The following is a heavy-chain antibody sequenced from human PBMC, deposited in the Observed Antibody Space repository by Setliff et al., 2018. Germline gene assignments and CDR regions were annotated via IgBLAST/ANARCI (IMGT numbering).Heavy chain of an antibody. CDR2: TIPMFGTI. CDR3: VREGVDTRSSTDYRYYMDI. V-gene: IGHV1-69*05. Sequence: SVKVSCKASGGTFSSYAISWVRQAPGQGLEWMGGTIPMFGTIDYARKFQGRVTIITDESTSTAFMQLSSLRSEDTAVYYCVREGVDTRSSTDYRYYMDIWGKGTTVTVSS. D-gene: IGHD5-18*01. CDR1: GGTFSSYA. J-gene: IGHJ6*03.